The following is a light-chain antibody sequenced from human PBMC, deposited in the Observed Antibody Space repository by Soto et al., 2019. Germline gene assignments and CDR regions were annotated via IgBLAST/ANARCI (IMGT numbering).Light chain of an antibody. Sequence: DIQMTQSPSSLSASVGDRVTITCQASQDISNYLNWYQQKPGKAPKLLIYDASNLETGVPSRFKGSGSGTDFTFTISSLQPEDIATYYCQQYDNLPRVFTFGPGTKVDIK. J-gene: IGKJ3*01. V-gene: IGKV1-33*01. CDR2: DAS. CDR1: QDISNY. CDR3: QQYDNLPRVFT.